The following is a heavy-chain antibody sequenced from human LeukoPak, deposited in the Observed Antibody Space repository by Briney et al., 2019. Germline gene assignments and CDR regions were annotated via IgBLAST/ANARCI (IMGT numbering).Heavy chain of an antibody. CDR3: VRRGDASSGWGDHDF. J-gene: IGHJ4*02. CDR2: IGGSGDKT. CDR1: GFTFNRNA. D-gene: IGHD6-19*01. V-gene: IGHV3-23*01. Sequence: GGSLRLSCAASGFTFNRNAISWVRQAPGKGLEWVSTIGGSGDKTFYADSVKGRSTISRDNSKNMVHLQMNSLTGEDTALYYCVRRGDASSGWGDHDFWGQGALVTVSS.